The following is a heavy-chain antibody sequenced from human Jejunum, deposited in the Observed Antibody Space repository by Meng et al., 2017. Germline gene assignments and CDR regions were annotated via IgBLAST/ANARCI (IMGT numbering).Heavy chain of an antibody. CDR2: IHYSGNI. D-gene: IGHD3-10*01. CDR1: VGSISSDGYY. Sequence: GPGLLNPPRPRPSTCMVVVGSISSDGYYWSWIRQHPGKALEWIGYIHYSGNIYYNPSLKSRVTMSVDSSKNQFSLKLTSVTAADTAVYYCARDLGYTGSYEFDYWGQGTLVTVSS. V-gene: IGHV4-31*03. J-gene: IGHJ4*02. CDR3: ARDLGYTGSYEFDY.